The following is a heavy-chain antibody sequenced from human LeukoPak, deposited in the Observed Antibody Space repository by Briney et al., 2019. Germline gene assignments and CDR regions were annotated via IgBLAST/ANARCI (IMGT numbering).Heavy chain of an antibody. V-gene: IGHV3-30*02. D-gene: IGHD3-22*01. CDR2: IRYDRSNK. CDR1: GFTFSSYG. Sequence: GGSLRLSCAASGFTFSSYGMHWVRQAPGKGLEWVASIRYDRSNKYYADSVKGRFTISRDNAKNSLYLQMNSLRAEDTAVYYCARSPTYYYDSSGYYGYWGQGTLVTVSS. J-gene: IGHJ4*02. CDR3: ARSPTYYYDSSGYYGY.